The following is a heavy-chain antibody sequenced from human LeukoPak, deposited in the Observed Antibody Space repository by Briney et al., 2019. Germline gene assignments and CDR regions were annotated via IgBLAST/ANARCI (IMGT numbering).Heavy chain of an antibody. D-gene: IGHD6-19*01. CDR1: GFIFDDSA. CDR2: ISWDGDST. Sequence: GGSLRLSCAASGFIFDDSAMHWVRQAPGKGLEWVSLISWDGDSTYYGDSVKGRFTISRDNSKDTLDLQMNSLRPEDTAVYYCAKEGASTGWTFGAYWGQRTLVTVSS. CDR3: AKEGASTGWTFGAY. J-gene: IGHJ4*02. V-gene: IGHV3-43D*03.